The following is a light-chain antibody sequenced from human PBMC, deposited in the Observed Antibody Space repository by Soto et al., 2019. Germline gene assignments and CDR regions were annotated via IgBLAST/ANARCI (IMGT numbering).Light chain of an antibody. V-gene: IGKV1-39*01. CDR3: QQSYNSFT. CDR2: AAY. Sequence: DIPMTQSPSSLSASVGDRVNISCRASQSISRYLNWYQHKPGKAPKVLIHAAYTLQSGVPSRFSGSGSGTDFTLIISGLQPEDSATYYCQQSYNSFTFGPGTKVDIK. J-gene: IGKJ3*01. CDR1: QSISRY.